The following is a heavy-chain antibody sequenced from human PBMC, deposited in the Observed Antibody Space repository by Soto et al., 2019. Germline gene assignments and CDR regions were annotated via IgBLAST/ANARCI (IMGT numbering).Heavy chain of an antibody. CDR2: VKDGGST. D-gene: IGHD5-12*01. J-gene: IGHJ4*02. V-gene: IGHV4-34*01. Sequence: SETLSLSCTVNGGSLTGYDGSWIRQPPGKGLEWIGEVKDGGSTNYSPSLRGRVSISADTSKNHFSLRLNSVTAADTAVYFCARGQEGIVATHWDQGALVTVSS. CDR3: ARGQEGIVATH. CDR1: GGSLTGYD.